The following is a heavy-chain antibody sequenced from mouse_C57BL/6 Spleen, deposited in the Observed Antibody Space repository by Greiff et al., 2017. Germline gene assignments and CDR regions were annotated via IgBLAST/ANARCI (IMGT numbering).Heavy chain of an antibody. V-gene: IGHV1-64*01. CDR1: GYTFTSYW. CDR3: ERQELGSDWYFDV. D-gene: IGHD6-1*01. CDR2: IHPNSGST. J-gene: IGHJ1*03. Sequence: VQLQQPGAELVKPGASVKLSCKASGYTFTSYWMHWVKQRPGQGLEWIGMIHPNSGSTNYNEKFKSKATLTVDKSSSTAYMQLSSLTSEDSAVYYCERQELGSDWYFDVWGTGTTVTVSS.